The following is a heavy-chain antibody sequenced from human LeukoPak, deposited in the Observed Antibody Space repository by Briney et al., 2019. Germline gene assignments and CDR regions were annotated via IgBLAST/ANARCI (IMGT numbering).Heavy chain of an antibody. CDR2: IYPADADT. D-gene: IGHD2-15*01. J-gene: IGHJ5*02. V-gene: IGHV5-51*01. CDR3: ARLVGIRGGGSQVDWFDP. CDR1: GYSFSIYW. Sequence: GESLKISCKASGYSFSIYWIGWVRQMPGKGLEWMGIIYPADADTIYSPSFQGQVIISADNFISTAYLQWSSLKASDTAMYYCARLVGIRGGGSQVDWFDPWGQGTLVTVSS.